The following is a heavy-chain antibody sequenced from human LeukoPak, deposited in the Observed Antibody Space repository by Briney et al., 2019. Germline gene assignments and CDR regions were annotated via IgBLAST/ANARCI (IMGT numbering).Heavy chain of an antibody. Sequence: SETLSLTCTVSGGSISSYYWSWIRQPPGKGLEWIGYIYYSGSTNYNPSLKSRVTISVDTSKNQFSLKLSPVTAADTAVYYCARGASSGEFYWGQGTLVTVSS. CDR2: IYYSGST. J-gene: IGHJ4*02. V-gene: IGHV4-59*01. CDR3: ARGASSGEFY. D-gene: IGHD2-15*01. CDR1: GGSISSYY.